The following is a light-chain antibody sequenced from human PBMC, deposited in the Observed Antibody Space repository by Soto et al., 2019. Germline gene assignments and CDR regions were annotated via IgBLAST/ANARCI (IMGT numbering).Light chain of an antibody. Sequence: EIVLTQSPCTLSLSPGERTTLSCRASQSISSSYVAWYQKKPGQAPRLLVYGASSRATGIPDRVSGSGSGRDFTITISRLEPKDFALDYGHQYSNTCWTFGQGTKVEIK. CDR3: HQYSNTCWT. J-gene: IGKJ1*01. CDR2: GAS. CDR1: QSISSSY. V-gene: IGKV3-20*01.